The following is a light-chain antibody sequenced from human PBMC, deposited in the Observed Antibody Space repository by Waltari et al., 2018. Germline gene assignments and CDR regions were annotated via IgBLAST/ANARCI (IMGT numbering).Light chain of an antibody. CDR3: QHYVRLPVT. Sequence: EIVLTQYPGTLSLSPGEGATLSCRASQSVGRSLVWYQQKPGQAPRLVISGASSRATGIPDRFSGSGSGTDFSLTISRLEPEDFAVYYCQHYVRLPVTFGRGTKVEIK. CDR1: QSVGRS. V-gene: IGKV3-20*01. CDR2: GAS. J-gene: IGKJ4*02.